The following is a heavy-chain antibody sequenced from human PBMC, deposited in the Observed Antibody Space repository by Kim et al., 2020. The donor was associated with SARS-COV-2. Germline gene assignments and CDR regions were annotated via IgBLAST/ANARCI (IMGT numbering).Heavy chain of an antibody. Sequence: GGSLRLSCAASGFTFSSYGMHWVRQAPGKGLEWVAVIWYDGSNKYYADSVKGRFTISRDNSKNTLYLQMNSLRDEDTAVYYCARDRSGWLQLGSLDYWG. CDR1: GFTFSSYG. V-gene: IGHV3-33*01. D-gene: IGHD5-12*01. CDR2: IWYDGSNK. J-gene: IGHJ4*01. CDR3: ARDRSGWLQLGSLDY.